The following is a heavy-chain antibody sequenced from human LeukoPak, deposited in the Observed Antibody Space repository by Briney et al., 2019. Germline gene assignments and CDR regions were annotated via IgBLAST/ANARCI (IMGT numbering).Heavy chain of an antibody. Sequence: GGSLRLSCAASGFAFTSYAMSWVRQAPGKGLEWVSAISGSGGSTYYADSVKGRFTISRDNSKDTLYLQMNSLRAEDTAVYYCAKTIYGYGDYWGQGTLVTVSS. CDR3: AKTIYGYGDY. J-gene: IGHJ4*02. D-gene: IGHD4-17*01. CDR2: ISGSGGST. CDR1: GFAFTSYA. V-gene: IGHV3-23*01.